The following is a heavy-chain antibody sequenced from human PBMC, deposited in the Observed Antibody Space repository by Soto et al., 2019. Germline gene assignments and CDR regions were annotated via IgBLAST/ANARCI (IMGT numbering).Heavy chain of an antibody. CDR1: GFTFSSHV. V-gene: IGHV3-33*01. D-gene: IGHD2-21*02. J-gene: IGHJ4*02. Sequence: QVQLVESGGGVVQPGRSLRLYCAASGFTFSSHVMHWVRQAPGKGLEWVAVIWYDGSNEYYADSVKGRFTISRDNSKNTLYLQMNSLSVEDTAVYYCATEPSMYGDCWGTCGYWGQGTLVTVSS. CDR2: IWYDGSNE. CDR3: ATEPSMYGDCWGTCGY.